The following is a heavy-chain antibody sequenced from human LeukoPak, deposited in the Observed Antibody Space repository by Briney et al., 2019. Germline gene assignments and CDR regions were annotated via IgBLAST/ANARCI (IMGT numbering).Heavy chain of an antibody. D-gene: IGHD3-22*01. CDR2: IYYSGGT. Sequence: PSETLSLTCTVSGGSISSYYWSWIRQPPGKGLEWIGYIYYSGGTNYNPSLKSRVTISVDTSKNQFSLKLSPVTAADTAVYYCARDIGYYYDSSGHHNWFDPWGQGTLVTVSS. CDR1: GGSISSYY. V-gene: IGHV4-59*01. J-gene: IGHJ5*02. CDR3: ARDIGYYYDSSGHHNWFDP.